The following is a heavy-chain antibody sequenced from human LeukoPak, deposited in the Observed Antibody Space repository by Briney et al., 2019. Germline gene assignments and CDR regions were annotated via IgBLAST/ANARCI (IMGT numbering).Heavy chain of an antibody. CDR2: IKQDGSEK. V-gene: IGHV3-7*01. Sequence: PGGSLRLSCAASGFTFSSYWMSWVRQAPGKGLEWVANIKQDGSEKYYVDSVKGRFTISRDSAKNSLYLQMNSLRAEDTAVYYCARDRSSSWYYFDFDYWGQGTLVTVSS. CDR3: ARDRSSSWYYFDFDY. J-gene: IGHJ4*02. D-gene: IGHD6-13*01. CDR1: GFTFSSYW.